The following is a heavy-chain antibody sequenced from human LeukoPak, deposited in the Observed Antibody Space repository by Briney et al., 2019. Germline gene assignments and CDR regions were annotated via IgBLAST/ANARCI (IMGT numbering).Heavy chain of an antibody. CDR2: INHSGST. V-gene: IGHV4-34*01. CDR3: ARWEGGSYYDFDY. J-gene: IGHJ4*02. Sequence: SETLSLTCAVSGGSFSGYYWSWIRQPPGKGLEWIGEINHSGSTNYNPSPKSRGTISVDTSKNQFSLKLSSVTAADTAVYYCARWEGGSYYDFDYWGQGTLVTVSS. CDR1: GGSFSGYY. D-gene: IGHD1-26*01.